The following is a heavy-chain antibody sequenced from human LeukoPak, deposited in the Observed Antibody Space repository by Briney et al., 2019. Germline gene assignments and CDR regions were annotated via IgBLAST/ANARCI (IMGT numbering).Heavy chain of an antibody. CDR3: ARHSDEYSSGPPSFDY. CDR2: IYYSGST. CDR1: GGSISSSSYY. V-gene: IGHV4-39*01. D-gene: IGHD6-19*01. Sequence: SETLSLTCTVSGGSISSSSYYWGWIRQPPGKGLEWIGSIYYSGSTYYNPSLKSRVTISVDTSKNQFSLKLSSVTAADTAVYYCARHSDEYSSGPPSFDYWGQGTLVTVSS. J-gene: IGHJ4*02.